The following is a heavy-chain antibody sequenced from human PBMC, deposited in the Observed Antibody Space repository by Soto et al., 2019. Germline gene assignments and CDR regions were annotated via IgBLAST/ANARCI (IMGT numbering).Heavy chain of an antibody. Sequence: QVQLVQSGAEVKKPGSSVKVSCKASGGTFSSYAISWVRQAPGQGLEWMGGIIRIFGTADYAQKFQGIVTTTVDEATSTEYMELGTLRSKDTAVYSCARHGGSLTESRYYSAMDVWGQGTTVTVSS. V-gene: IGHV1-69*12. CDR2: IIRIFGTA. D-gene: IGHD1-26*01. J-gene: IGHJ6*01. CDR1: GGTFSSYA. CDR3: ARHGGSLTESRYYSAMDV.